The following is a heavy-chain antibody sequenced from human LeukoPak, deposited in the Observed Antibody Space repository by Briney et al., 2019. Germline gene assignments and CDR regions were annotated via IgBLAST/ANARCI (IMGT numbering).Heavy chain of an antibody. Sequence: SETLSLTCAAYGGSFSGYYWSWIRQPPGKGLEWIGEINHSGSTNYNPSLKSRVTISVDTSKNQFSLKLSSVTAADTAVYYCARGRWELLRNWFDPWGQGTLVTVSS. V-gene: IGHV4-34*01. CDR3: ARGRWELLRNWFDP. CDR1: GGSFSGYY. D-gene: IGHD1-26*01. CDR2: INHSGST. J-gene: IGHJ5*02.